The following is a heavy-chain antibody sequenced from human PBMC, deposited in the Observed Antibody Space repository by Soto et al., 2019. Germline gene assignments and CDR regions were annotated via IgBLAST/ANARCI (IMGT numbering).Heavy chain of an antibody. CDR3: ARGRADYDILTGYGHYYYYGMDV. D-gene: IGHD3-9*01. V-gene: IGHV1-18*04. Sequence: ASVKVSCKASGYTFTSYGISWVRQAPGQGREWMGWISTYNGNTNYAQKLQGRVTMTTDTSTSTAYMELRSLRSDDTAVYYCARGRADYDILTGYGHYYYYGMDVWGQGTTVTVSS. CDR1: GYTFTSYG. J-gene: IGHJ6*02. CDR2: ISTYNGNT.